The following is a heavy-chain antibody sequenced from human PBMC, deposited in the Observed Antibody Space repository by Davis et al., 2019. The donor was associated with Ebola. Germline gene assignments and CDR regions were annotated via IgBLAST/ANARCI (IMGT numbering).Heavy chain of an antibody. CDR1: GYTFTSYG. CDR2: ISAYNGYT. D-gene: IGHD3-16*01. V-gene: IGHV1-18*01. Sequence: ASVKVSCKASGYTFTSYGISWVRQAPGQGLEWMGWISAYNGYTDYAQKLQGRVTMTADTSTSTAYMDLRSLSSDDTAVYYCARDGGTWWFDPWGQGTLVIVSS. CDR3: ARDGGTWWFDP. J-gene: IGHJ5*02.